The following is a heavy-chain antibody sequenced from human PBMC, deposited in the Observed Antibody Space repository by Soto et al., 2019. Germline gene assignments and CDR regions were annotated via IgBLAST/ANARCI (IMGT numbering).Heavy chain of an antibody. CDR3: AKGVREPGQIYYYYGMDV. Sequence: PGGSLRLSCAASGFTFSSNWMHWVRQGPGKGLVWVSRIDNDGSSRDYADSVKGRFTISRDNSKNTLYLQMNSLRAEDTAVYYCAKGVREPGQIYYYYGMDVWGQGTTVTVSS. CDR1: GFTFSSNW. CDR2: IDNDGSSR. D-gene: IGHD1-1*01. J-gene: IGHJ6*02. V-gene: IGHV3-74*01.